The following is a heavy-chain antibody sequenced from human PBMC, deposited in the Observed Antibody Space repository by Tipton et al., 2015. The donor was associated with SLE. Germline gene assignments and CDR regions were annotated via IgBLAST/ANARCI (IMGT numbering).Heavy chain of an antibody. D-gene: IGHD5-12*01. J-gene: IGHJ6*02. Sequence: LRLSCAVYGESFSGYYLSWIRQPPGKGLEWIGEINHFGRTNYNPSLKSRISISVDTSKNQYSLKVRSVTAADTAAYYCAHGRGVATSTRDYYYGMGVWGQGTTVTVSS. CDR2: INHFGRT. CDR3: AHGRGVATSTRDYYYGMGV. V-gene: IGHV4-34*01. CDR1: GESFSGYY.